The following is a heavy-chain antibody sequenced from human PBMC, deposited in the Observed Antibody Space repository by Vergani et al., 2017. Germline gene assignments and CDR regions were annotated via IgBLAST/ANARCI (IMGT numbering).Heavy chain of an antibody. CDR1: GFTFSSYG. J-gene: IGHJ4*02. Sequence: QVQLVESGGGVVQPGRSLRLSCDASGFTFSSYGMHWVRQAPGKGLEWVAVIWYDGSNKYYAESVKGRFTISRDNSKNTLYLQINSLGAEDTAVYYCARAGDDSSGYYYWGQGTLVTVSS. V-gene: IGHV3-33*01. CDR3: ARAGDDSSGYYY. CDR2: IWYDGSNK. D-gene: IGHD3-22*01.